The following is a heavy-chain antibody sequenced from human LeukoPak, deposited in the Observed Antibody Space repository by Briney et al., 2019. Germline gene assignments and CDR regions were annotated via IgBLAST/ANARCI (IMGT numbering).Heavy chain of an antibody. CDR1: GFTFSSYS. D-gene: IGHD6-13*01. Sequence: GGSLRLSCAASGFTFSSYSMNWVRQAPGKGLEWVSSISSSSSYIYYADSVKGRFTISRDNAKNSLYLQMNSLRAEDTAVYYCAKIPTLIAAAGAPFDYWGQGTLVTVSS. J-gene: IGHJ4*02. CDR2: ISSSSSYI. CDR3: AKIPTLIAAAGAPFDY. V-gene: IGHV3-21*01.